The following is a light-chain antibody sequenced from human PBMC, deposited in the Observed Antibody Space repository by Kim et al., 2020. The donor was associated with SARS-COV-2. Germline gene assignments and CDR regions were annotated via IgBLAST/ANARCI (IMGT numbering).Light chain of an antibody. CDR2: NDY. CDR1: NSSIGGGYD. V-gene: IGLV1-40*01. Sequence: QSVTISSTGSNSSIGGGYDVHWCHQPPRPAPKLLIYNDYRRPSWVPARFSGSRSATSASLAITGLQAEDEADYYCQSYDTGLSGIIFGGGTQLTVL. CDR3: QSYDTGLSGII. J-gene: IGLJ2*01.